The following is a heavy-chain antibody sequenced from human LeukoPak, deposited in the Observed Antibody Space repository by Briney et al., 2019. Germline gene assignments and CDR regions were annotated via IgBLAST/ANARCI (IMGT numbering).Heavy chain of an antibody. Sequence: QAGGSLRLSCAASGFTVSSNYMSWVRQAPGKGLEWVSVIYSGGSTYYADSVKGRFTISRHNSKNTLYLQMNSLRAEDTAVYYCARGREGMATIDPPDYWGQGTLVTVSS. J-gene: IGHJ4*02. CDR2: IYSGGST. CDR1: GFTVSSNY. D-gene: IGHD5-24*01. CDR3: ARGREGMATIDPPDY. V-gene: IGHV3-53*04.